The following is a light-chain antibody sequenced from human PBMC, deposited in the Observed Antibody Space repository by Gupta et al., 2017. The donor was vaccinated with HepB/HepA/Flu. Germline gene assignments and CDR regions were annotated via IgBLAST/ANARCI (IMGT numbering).Light chain of an antibody. Sequence: SYELTHPPSVSVSPGQPASIPCSGDALPKQYAYWYQQKPGQAPVRVIYKNSERPSGSPERFSGSSSGKKATLTIRGVQAEDEADYYCQSEDSSGKFWVFGGGTKLTVL. CDR2: KNS. CDR1: ALPKQY. J-gene: IGLJ3*02. CDR3: QSEDSSGKFWV. V-gene: IGLV3-25*03.